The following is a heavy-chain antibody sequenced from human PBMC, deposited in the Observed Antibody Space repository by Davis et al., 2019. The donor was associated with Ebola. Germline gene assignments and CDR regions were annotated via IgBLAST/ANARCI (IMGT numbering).Heavy chain of an antibody. J-gene: IGHJ6*01. CDR2: ISSSSSYT. CDR1: GFTFSDYY. Sequence: GGSLRLSCAASGFTFSDYYMSWIRQAPGKGLEWVSYISSSSSYTNYADSVKGRFTISRDNAKNSLYLQMNSLRAEDTAVYYRLLSLHQGPIGLPPGTLLQEHLWG. V-gene: IGHV3-11*06. CDR3: LLSLHQGPIGLPPGTLLQEHL.